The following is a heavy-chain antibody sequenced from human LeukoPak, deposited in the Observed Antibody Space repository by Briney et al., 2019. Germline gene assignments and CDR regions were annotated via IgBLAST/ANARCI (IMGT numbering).Heavy chain of an antibody. Sequence: SETLSLTCTVSGGSISSYYWSWIRQPPGKGLERIGYIYYSGSTNYNPSLKSRVTISVDTSKNQFSLKLSSVTAADTAVYYCARAVYYGSGSYDWGFDYWGQGTLVTVSS. CDR1: GGSISSYY. V-gene: IGHV4-59*01. D-gene: IGHD3-10*01. CDR2: IYYSGST. CDR3: ARAVYYGSGSYDWGFDY. J-gene: IGHJ4*02.